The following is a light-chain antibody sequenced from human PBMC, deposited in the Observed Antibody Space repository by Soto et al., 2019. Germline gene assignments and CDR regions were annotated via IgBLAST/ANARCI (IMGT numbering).Light chain of an antibody. V-gene: IGKV3-15*01. CDR2: GAS. CDR1: HSVSSR. CDR3: QHYTNWPLT. Sequence: EIVMTQSPATLSVSPGERATLSCRASHSVSSRLAWYQQKPGQAPRLLIYGASTRATGLPARFSGSGSGTEFTLTISRLQSEDFAVYSWQHYTNWPLTFGVGTKVEIK. J-gene: IGKJ4*01.